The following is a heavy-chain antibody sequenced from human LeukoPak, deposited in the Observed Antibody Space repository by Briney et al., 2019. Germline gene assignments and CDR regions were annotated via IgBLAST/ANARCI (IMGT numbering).Heavy chain of an antibody. Sequence: GGSLRLSCAASGFTFSSYAMSWVRQAPGKGLEWVSAISGSGDNTYYADSVKGRCTISRDNSENTLYLQLNSLSAEDTAVYYCARDFVVVAAATSLDYWGQGTLVTVSS. CDR3: ARDFVVVAAATSLDY. CDR1: GFTFSSYA. J-gene: IGHJ4*02. D-gene: IGHD2-2*01. V-gene: IGHV3-23*01. CDR2: ISGSGDNT.